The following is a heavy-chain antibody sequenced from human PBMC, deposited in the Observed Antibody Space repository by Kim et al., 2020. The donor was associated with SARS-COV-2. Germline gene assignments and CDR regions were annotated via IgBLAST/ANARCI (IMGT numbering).Heavy chain of an antibody. V-gene: IGHV4-39*01. CDR3: ARQEGFGYLMTFDI. Sequence: SETLSLTCTVSGGSISSSSYYWGWIRQPPGKGLEWIGSIYYSGSTYYNPSLKSRVTISVDTSKNQFSLKLSSVTAADTAGYYCARQEGFGYLMTFDIWGQGTMVTVSS. J-gene: IGHJ3*02. CDR1: GGSISSSSYY. CDR2: IYYSGST. D-gene: IGHD3-22*01.